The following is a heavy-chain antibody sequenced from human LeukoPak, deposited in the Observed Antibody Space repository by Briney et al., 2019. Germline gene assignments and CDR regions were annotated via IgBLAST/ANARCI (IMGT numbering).Heavy chain of an antibody. CDR3: ARGSCSGGSCSSFYFYYMDV. CDR2: ISYSGST. Sequence: NTSETLSLTCTVSGGSINSFYWTWIRQPPGKGLEWIGYISYSGSTNHNPSLKSRVTISVDTSKNQLSLRLTSVTAADTAVYYCARGSCSGGSCSSFYFYYMDVWGKGTTVTVSS. V-gene: IGHV4-59*01. J-gene: IGHJ6*03. D-gene: IGHD2-15*01. CDR1: GGSINSFY.